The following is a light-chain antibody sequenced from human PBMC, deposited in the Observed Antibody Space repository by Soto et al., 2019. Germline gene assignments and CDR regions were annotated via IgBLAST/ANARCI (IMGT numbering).Light chain of an antibody. V-gene: IGLV2-14*03. J-gene: IGLJ1*01. CDR2: DIT. CDR1: SRDVGAYNF. CDR3: SSYSVSVAPYV. Sequence: QSALTQPASVSGSPGQSVTISCIGISRDVGAYNFVSWYQQHPGRAPKLIIYDITDRPSGVSSRFSGSRSGSTASLTISGLQAEDEADYYCSSYSVSVAPYVFGTGTKLTVL.